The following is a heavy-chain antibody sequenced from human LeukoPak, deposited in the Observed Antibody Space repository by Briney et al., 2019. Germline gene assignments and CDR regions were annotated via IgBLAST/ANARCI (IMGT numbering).Heavy chain of an antibody. CDR1: GFMFGEYS. D-gene: IGHD1-26*01. CDR2: IRSKTYGGTA. J-gene: IGHJ4*02. V-gene: IGHV3-49*04. Sequence: GRSLRLSCADSGFMFGEYSISWVRQAPGKGLEWVGFIRSKTYGGTAQYAASVKGRFTISRDDSRSSAYLQMNNLKNEDTAVYFCTSPEGGTYYFDYWGQGTLVTVSS. CDR3: TSPEGGTYYFDY.